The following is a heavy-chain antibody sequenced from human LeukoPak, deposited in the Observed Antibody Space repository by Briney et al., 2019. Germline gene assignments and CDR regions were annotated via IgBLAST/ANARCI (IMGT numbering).Heavy chain of an antibody. Sequence: GGSLRLSCAASGLNVGNNYMSWVRQAPGKGLEWLSIIYADGSTYYADSVKGRFTISRDNSRNTLYLQINSLRAEDTAVYYCARGVVISGTDYFDYWGQGTLVTVSS. J-gene: IGHJ4*02. D-gene: IGHD2-21*01. CDR3: ARGVVISGTDYFDY. CDR1: GLNVGNNY. V-gene: IGHV3-53*01. CDR2: IYADGST.